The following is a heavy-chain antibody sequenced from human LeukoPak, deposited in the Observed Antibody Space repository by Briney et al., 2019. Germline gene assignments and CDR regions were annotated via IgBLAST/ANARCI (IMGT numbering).Heavy chain of an antibody. CDR2: IIPILGIA. CDR1: GGTFSSYA. D-gene: IGHD5-24*01. Sequence: SVRVSCKASGGTFSSYAISWVRQAPGQGLEWMGRIIPILGIANYAQKFQGRVTIAADKSTSTAYMELSSLRSEDTAVYYCAREDGIRWLQPGKWGQGTLVTVSS. CDR3: AREDGIRWLQPGK. V-gene: IGHV1-69*04. J-gene: IGHJ4*02.